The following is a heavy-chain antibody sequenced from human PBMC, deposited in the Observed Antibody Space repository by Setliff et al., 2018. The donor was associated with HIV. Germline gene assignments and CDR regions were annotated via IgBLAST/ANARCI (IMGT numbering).Heavy chain of an antibody. J-gene: IGHJ4*02. D-gene: IGHD5-12*01. CDR2: INHSGST. V-gene: IGHV4-34*01. Sequence: PSETLSLTCAVYGGSFSGYYWSWIRQPPGKGLEWIGEINHSGSTNYNPSLKSRLTISVDTSKNQFSLKLSSVTAADTAVYYCATLKMATIYRDFDYWGQGTLVTVSS. CDR3: ATLKMATIYRDFDY. CDR1: GGSFSGYY.